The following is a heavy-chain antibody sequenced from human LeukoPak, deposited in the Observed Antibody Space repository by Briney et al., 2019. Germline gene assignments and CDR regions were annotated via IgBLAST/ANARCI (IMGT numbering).Heavy chain of an antibody. V-gene: IGHV4-61*01. CDR3: ARGPRSGYYLG. CDR1: GGSVSSGSYY. D-gene: IGHD3-22*01. J-gene: IGHJ4*02. CDR2: IYYSGST. Sequence: SETLSLTCTVSGGSVSSGSYYWSWIRQPPGKGLEWIGYIYYSGSTNYNPSLKSRVTISVDTSKNQFSLKLSSVTAADTAVYYCARGPRSGYYLGWGQGTLVTVSS.